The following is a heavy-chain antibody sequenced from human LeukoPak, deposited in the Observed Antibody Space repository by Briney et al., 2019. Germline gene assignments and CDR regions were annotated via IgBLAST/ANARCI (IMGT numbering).Heavy chain of an antibody. J-gene: IGHJ4*02. CDR1: GGTFSSYA. CDR3: ARGRARYYGSGSYPH. Sequence: SVKVSCKASGGTFSSYAISWVRQAPGQGLEWMGGIIPIFGTANYAQKFQGRVTITADKSTSTAYMELSSLRSEDTAVYYCARGRARYYGSGSYPHWGQGTLVTVSS. V-gene: IGHV1-69*06. CDR2: IIPIFGTA. D-gene: IGHD3-10*01.